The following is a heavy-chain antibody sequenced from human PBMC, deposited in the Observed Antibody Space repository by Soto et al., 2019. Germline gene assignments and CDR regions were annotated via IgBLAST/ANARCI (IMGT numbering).Heavy chain of an antibody. CDR2: FYYNGIT. CDR1: GGPVSSGAYY. V-gene: IGHV4-61*08. J-gene: IGHJ5*01. CDR3: ARWFDP. Sequence: SETLSLTCTVSGGPVSSGAYYWNWVRQPPGKGLEWIGYFYYNGITNYNPSLKSRVTISVDSSKNQFSLKLNSVTSADTAVYYCARWFDPWGQGTLVTVSS.